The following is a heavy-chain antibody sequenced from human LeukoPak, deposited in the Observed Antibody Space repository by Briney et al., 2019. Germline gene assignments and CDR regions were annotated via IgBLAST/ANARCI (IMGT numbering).Heavy chain of an antibody. J-gene: IGHJ6*02. D-gene: IGHD6-19*01. CDR1: GFTFSSYG. CDR3: AREGIAVAGRDYGMDV. V-gene: IGHV3-33*01. Sequence: QPGGSLRLSCAASGFTFSSYGMHWVRQAPGKGLEWVAVIWYDGSNKYYADSVKGRFTISRDNSKNTLYLQMNSLRAEDTAVYYCAREGIAVAGRDYGMDVWGQGTTVTVSS. CDR2: IWYDGSNK.